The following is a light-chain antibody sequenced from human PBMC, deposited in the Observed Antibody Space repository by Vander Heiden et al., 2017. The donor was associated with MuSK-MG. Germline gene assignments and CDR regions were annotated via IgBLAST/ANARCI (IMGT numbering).Light chain of an antibody. J-gene: IGLJ2*01. CDR1: SSDVGGYNY. V-gene: IGLV2-14*01. Sequence: QSALTQPASVSGPPGQSLNISCTGTSSDVGGYNYVFWDQQHPGKAPKLMIYEVSNRRSGVTDRFSGSKSGNTASLTISGLQAEDEADYYCSSDTSSSTHVVFGGGTKLTVL. CDR2: EVS. CDR3: SSDTSSSTHVV.